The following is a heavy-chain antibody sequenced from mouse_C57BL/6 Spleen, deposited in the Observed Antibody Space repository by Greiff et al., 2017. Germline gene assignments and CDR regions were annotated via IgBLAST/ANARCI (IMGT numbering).Heavy chain of an antibody. CDR3: ARRPITTVVATRDCDV. J-gene: IGHJ1*03. V-gene: IGHV1-50*01. CDR2: IDPSDSYT. Sequence: QVQLQQPGAELVKPGASVKLSCKASGYTFTSYWMQWVKQRPGQGLEWIGEIDPSDSYTNYNQKFKGKATLTVDTSSSTAYMQLSSLTSEDSAVYYCARRPITTVVATRDCDVWGTGTTVTVSS. CDR1: GYTFTSYW. D-gene: IGHD1-1*01.